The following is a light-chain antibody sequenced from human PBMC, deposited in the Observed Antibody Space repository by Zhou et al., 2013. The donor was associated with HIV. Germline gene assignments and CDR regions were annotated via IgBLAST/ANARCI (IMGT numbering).Light chain of an antibody. CDR1: QSISSW. J-gene: IGKJ1*01. CDR2: KAS. Sequence: DIQMTQSPSTLSASVGDRVTITCRASQSISSWLAWYQQKPGKAPKLLIYKASSLESGVPSRFSGSGSGTEFTLTICSLQPDDFATYYCQRCDDYSPWTFGPRDQGG. V-gene: IGKV1-5*03. CDR3: QRCDDYSPWT.